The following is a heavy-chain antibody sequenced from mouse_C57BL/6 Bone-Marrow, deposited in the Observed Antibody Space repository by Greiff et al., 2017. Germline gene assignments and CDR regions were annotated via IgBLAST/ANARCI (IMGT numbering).Heavy chain of an antibody. D-gene: IGHD2-3*01. J-gene: IGHJ1*03. CDR2: ILPGSGST. CDR1: GYTFTGYW. V-gene: IGHV1-9*01. Sequence: QVQLKQSGAELMKPGASVKLSCKATGYTFTGYWIEWVKQRPGHGLEWIVEILPGSGSTNYNEKFKGKATFTADTSSNTAYMQLSSLTTEDSAIDYCAREAVYDGYYFWYFDVWGTGTTVTVSS. CDR3: AREAVYDGYYFWYFDV.